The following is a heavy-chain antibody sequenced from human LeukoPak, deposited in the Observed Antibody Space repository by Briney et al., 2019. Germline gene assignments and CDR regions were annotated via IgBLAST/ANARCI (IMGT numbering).Heavy chain of an antibody. CDR2: IYYSGST. CDR3: ASFPDEKDIVVVVAARVGQNWFDP. D-gene: IGHD2-15*01. V-gene: IGHV4-39*01. CDR1: GGSISSSSYY. J-gene: IGHJ5*02. Sequence: SETLSLTCTVSGGSISSSSYYWGWIRQPPGKGLEWIGSIYYSGSTYYNPSLKSRVTISVDTSKNQFSLKLSSVTAADTAVYYCASFPDEKDIVVVVAARVGQNWFDPWGQGTLVTVSS.